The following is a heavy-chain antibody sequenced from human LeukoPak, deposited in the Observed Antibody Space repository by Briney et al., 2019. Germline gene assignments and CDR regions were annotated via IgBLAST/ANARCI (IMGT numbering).Heavy chain of an antibody. D-gene: IGHD2-15*01. Sequence: PSETLSLTCVVYGGSFSGYYWSWIRQPPGKGLEWIGEINHSGSTNYNPSLKSRVTISVDTSKNQFSLKLSSVTAADTAMYYCARVGCSGGTCYGSRGAFDIWGQGTMVTVSS. CDR3: ARVGCSGGTCYGSRGAFDI. CDR2: INHSGST. CDR1: GGSFSGYY. V-gene: IGHV4-34*01. J-gene: IGHJ3*02.